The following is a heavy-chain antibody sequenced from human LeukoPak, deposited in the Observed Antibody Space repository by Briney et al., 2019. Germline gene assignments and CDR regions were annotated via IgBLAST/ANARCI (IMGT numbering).Heavy chain of an antibody. Sequence: PGGSLRLSCVDSGFTFTNAWMSWVRQAPGKGLEWIGRMKSKTDGETTNYAEPVRGRFTTSRDDSKSAVYLQMNSLKIEDTAVYYCTTDLGTYYHGSQRLIPIDYWGQGTLVTVSS. J-gene: IGHJ4*02. D-gene: IGHD3-10*01. CDR2: MKSKTDGETT. CDR3: TTDLGTYYHGSQRLIPIDY. CDR1: GFTFTNAW. V-gene: IGHV3-15*01.